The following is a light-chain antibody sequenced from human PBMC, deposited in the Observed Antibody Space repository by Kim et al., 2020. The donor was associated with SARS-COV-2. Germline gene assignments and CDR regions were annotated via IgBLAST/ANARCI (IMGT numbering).Light chain of an antibody. CDR1: SLRSYY. CDR2: GKN. J-gene: IGLJ2*01. CDR3: NSRDNNATVL. Sequence: SSELTQDPAVSVALGQTVRITCQGDSLRSYYTTWFQQKPGQAPIVVGYGKNNRPSGIPARFAGSRSGNTASLTITGTQAGDAADYYRNSRDNNATVLFGG. V-gene: IGLV3-19*01.